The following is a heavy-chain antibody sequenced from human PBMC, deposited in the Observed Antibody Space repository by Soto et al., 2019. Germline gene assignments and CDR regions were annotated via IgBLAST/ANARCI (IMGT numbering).Heavy chain of an antibody. D-gene: IGHD2-2*02. J-gene: IGHJ5*02. CDR3: ARGDIVVVPDAIQEVNWLDP. V-gene: IGHV1-69*13. CDR1: GGTFSSYA. Sequence: ASVKVSCKASGGTFSSYAISWVRQAPGQGLEWMGGIIPIFGTANYAQKFQGRVTITADESTSTAYMELSSLRSEDTAVYYCARGDIVVVPDAIQEVNWLDPWGQGTLVTVSS. CDR2: IIPIFGTA.